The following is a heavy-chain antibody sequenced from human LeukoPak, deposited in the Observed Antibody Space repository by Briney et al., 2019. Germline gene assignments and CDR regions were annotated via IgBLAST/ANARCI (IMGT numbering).Heavy chain of an antibody. CDR1: GFTFSSYA. Sequence: PGRSLRLSCAASGFTFSSYAMHWVRQAPGKGLEWVAVISYDGSNKYYADSVKGRFTISRDNSKNTLYLQMNSLRAEDTAVYYCARELGYCSSTSPRGHSCWFDPWGQGTLVTVSS. CDR3: ARELGYCSSTSPRGHSCWFDP. V-gene: IGHV3-30*01. J-gene: IGHJ5*02. CDR2: ISYDGSNK. D-gene: IGHD2-2*01.